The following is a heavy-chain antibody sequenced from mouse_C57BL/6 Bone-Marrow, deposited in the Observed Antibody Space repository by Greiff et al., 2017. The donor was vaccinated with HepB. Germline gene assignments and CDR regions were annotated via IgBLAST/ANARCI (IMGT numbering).Heavy chain of an antibody. CDR1: GFTFSDYG. CDR3: ASSGLGQGY. D-gene: IGHD3-3*01. Sequence: EVQLVESGGGLVKPGGSLKLSCAASGFTFSDYGMHWVRQAPEKGLEWVAYISSGSSTIYYADTVKGRFTLSRDNAKNTLFLPMTSLRSEDPAMYYCASSGLGQGYWGQGTTLTVSS. J-gene: IGHJ2*01. V-gene: IGHV5-17*01. CDR2: ISSGSSTI.